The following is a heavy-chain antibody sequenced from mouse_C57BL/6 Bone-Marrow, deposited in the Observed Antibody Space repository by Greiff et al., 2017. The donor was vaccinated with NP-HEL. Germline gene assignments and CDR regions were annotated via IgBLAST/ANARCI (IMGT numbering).Heavy chain of an antibody. J-gene: IGHJ4*01. CDR2: IDPETGGT. CDR3: TSSPSRYGHSMDY. CDR1: GYTFTDYE. D-gene: IGHD2-10*02. Sequence: VQLQQSGAELVRPGASVTLSCKASGYTFTDYEMHWVKQTPVHGLEWIGAIDPETGGTAYNQKFKGKAILTADKSSSTAYMELRSLTSEDSAVYYCTSSPSRYGHSMDYWGQGTSVTVSS. V-gene: IGHV1-15*01.